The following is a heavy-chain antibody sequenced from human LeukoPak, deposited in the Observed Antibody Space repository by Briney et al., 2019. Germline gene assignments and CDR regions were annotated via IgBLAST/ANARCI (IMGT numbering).Heavy chain of an antibody. D-gene: IGHD6-13*01. J-gene: IGHJ4*02. V-gene: IGHV1-69*13. Sequence: GASVKVSCKASGGTFSSYAISWVRQAPGQGLEWMGGIIPIFGTANYAQKFQGRVTITADESTSTAYMELSSLRSEDTAVYYRALGGIAAAGSLSVWGQGTLVTVSS. CDR2: IIPIFGTA. CDR1: GGTFSSYA. CDR3: ALGGIAAAGSLSV.